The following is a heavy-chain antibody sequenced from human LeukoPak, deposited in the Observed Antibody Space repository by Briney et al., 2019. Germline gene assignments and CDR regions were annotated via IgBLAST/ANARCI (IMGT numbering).Heavy chain of an antibody. CDR3: SRHKGSSTWYPFDY. CDR2: MSKSGST. V-gene: IGHV4-59*08. D-gene: IGHD6-13*01. CDR1: GGSLSSYY. J-gene: IGHJ4*02. Sequence: SETLSLTCIVSGGSLSSYYWSWIRQPPGKGLERIGYMSKSGSTNYNPSLQSRVTILVDTSKNQFSLKLSSATAADTAVYYCSRHKGSSTWYPFDYWGQGTLVTVSS.